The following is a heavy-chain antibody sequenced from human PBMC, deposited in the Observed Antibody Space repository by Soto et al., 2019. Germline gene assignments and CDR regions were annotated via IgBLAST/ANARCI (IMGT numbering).Heavy chain of an antibody. V-gene: IGHV4-34*01. D-gene: IGHD3-10*01. CDR3: ARIGQGHGYYFDY. CDR1: GGSFSGYY. Sequence: SETLSLTCAVYGGSFSGYYWSWIRQPPGKGLEWIGEINHSGSTNYNPSLKSRVTISVDTSKNQFSLKLSSVTAADTAVHYCARIGQGHGYYFDYWGQGTLVTVSS. CDR2: INHSGST. J-gene: IGHJ4*02.